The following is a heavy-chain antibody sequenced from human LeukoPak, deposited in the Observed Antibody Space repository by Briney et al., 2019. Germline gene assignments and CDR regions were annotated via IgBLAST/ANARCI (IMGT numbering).Heavy chain of an antibody. CDR1: GFTFSSYA. Sequence: GGSLRLSCAASGFTFSSYAMTWVRQAPGRGLEWVSSIRGSGGGTDYADSVRGRFTISRDNSKNTLYLQMNSLRAEDTAIYYCSRDPNGDYVGAFDFQRWGQGILVTVSS. CDR2: IRGSGGGT. D-gene: IGHD4-17*01. CDR3: SRDPNGDYVGAFDFQR. J-gene: IGHJ1*01. V-gene: IGHV3-23*01.